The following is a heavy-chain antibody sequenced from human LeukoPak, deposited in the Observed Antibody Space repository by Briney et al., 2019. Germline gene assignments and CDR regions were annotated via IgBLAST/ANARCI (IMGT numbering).Heavy chain of an antibody. CDR3: AKDKSSSYYYGMDV. CDR2: ISWNSGSI. Sequence: GGSLRLSCAASGFTFNTYTMNWVRQAPGKGLEWVSGISWNSGSIGYADSVKGRFTISRDNAKNSLYLQMNSLSAEDTALYYCAKDKSSSYYYGMDVWGQGTTVTVSS. J-gene: IGHJ6*02. D-gene: IGHD6-6*01. V-gene: IGHV3-9*01. CDR1: GFTFNTYT.